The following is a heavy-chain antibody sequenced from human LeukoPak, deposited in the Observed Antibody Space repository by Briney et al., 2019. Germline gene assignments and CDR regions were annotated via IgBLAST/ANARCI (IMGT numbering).Heavy chain of an antibody. V-gene: IGHV4-39*01. D-gene: IGHD6-19*01. CDR3: ARHRDSSGWYDFDY. Sequence: SETLSSTCTVSGDSVNSGNYYWGWIRQPPGKGLEWIGSIYYSGSTYYNPSLKSRASISVDTSKDQFALKLSSVTAADTAVYYCARHRDSSGWYDFDYWGQGTLVTVSS. CDR2: IYYSGST. J-gene: IGHJ4*02. CDR1: GDSVNSGNYY.